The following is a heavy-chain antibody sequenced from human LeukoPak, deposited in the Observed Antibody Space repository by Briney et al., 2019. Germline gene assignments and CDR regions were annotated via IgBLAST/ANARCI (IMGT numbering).Heavy chain of an antibody. CDR3: AKFPQRLIQVCLACCGRAHAY. V-gene: IGHV3-23*01. J-gene: IGHJ4*02. Sequence: GGSLRLSCAASGFTFSSYAMSWVRQAPGKGLEWVSAISGGGGNTYYADSVKGRFTISRDNSKNTLYLQMNSLRAKDTAVYYCAKFPQRLIQVCLACCGRAHAYWGQGTLVTVSS. CDR1: GFTFSSYA. CDR2: ISGGGGNT. D-gene: IGHD2-21*01.